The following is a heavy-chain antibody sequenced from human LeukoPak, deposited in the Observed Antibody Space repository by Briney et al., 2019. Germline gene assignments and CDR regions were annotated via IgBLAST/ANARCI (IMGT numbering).Heavy chain of an antibody. Sequence: PGGSLRLSCAASGFTFSSYSMNWVRQAPGKGLEWVSYISSSSSTIYYADSVKGRFTISRDNAKNSLYLQMNSLRAEDTAVYYCARDSLCSTSCYNYYYYYMDVWGKGTTVTVSS. J-gene: IGHJ6*03. D-gene: IGHD2-2*01. CDR1: GFTFSSYS. CDR2: ISSSSSTI. CDR3: ARDSLCSTSCYNYYYYYMDV. V-gene: IGHV3-48*01.